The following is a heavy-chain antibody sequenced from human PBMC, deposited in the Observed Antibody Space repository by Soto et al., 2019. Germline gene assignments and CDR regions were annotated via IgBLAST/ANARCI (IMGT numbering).Heavy chain of an antibody. D-gene: IGHD3-22*01. V-gene: IGHV1-69*02. J-gene: IGHJ4*02. CDR1: RCSLSINT. CDR3: ARPKDYDDCLDL. Sequence: VSSKDSRCSLSINTIIWVQQAPGQGLEWMGKIIPILGIANYAQKFQGRVTFTRDTAANTAYMELSSLISEDTAVYYCARPKDYDDCLDLWGQGTLVTVSS. CDR2: IIPILGIA.